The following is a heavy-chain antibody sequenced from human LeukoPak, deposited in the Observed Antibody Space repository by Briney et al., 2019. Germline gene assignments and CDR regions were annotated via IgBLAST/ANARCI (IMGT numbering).Heavy chain of an antibody. CDR1: GGTFSRHA. Sequence: RVASVTVSCTASGGTFSRHAINWVRQAPGQGLEWMGGIIPMFGTAKDAQKFQGRVTITADESTSTAYMELSSLRSEDTAVYYCASPLHSSGNYYGMDVWGQGTTVTVSS. J-gene: IGHJ6*02. V-gene: IGHV1-69*13. D-gene: IGHD3-22*01. CDR3: ASPLHSSGNYYGMDV. CDR2: IIPMFGTA.